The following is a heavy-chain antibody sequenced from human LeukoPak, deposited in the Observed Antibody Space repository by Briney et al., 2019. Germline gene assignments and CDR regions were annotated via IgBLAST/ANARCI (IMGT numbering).Heavy chain of an antibody. V-gene: IGHV3-7*01. CDR2: INQDGSEK. CDR3: ARGRRGGYNYVLDY. CDR1: GFTFSTYW. J-gene: IGHJ4*02. Sequence: GGSLRLSCAASGFTFSTYWMSWVRQSPGKGLEWVANINQDGSEKYFLDSVKGRFTISRDNIKNSLYLQLNSLRAEDTAVYYCARGRRGGYNYVLDYWGQGTLVTVSS. D-gene: IGHD5-12*01.